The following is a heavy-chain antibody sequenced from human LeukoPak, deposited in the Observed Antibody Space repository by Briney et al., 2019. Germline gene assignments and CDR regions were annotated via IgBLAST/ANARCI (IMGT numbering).Heavy chain of an antibody. V-gene: IGHV1-2*04. CDR1: GYTFTGYY. J-gene: IGHJ5*02. D-gene: IGHD3-10*01. CDR3: VRDGEGVAISVNYWFDP. CDR2: IHPNSGGT. Sequence: ASVKVSCKASGYTFTGYYMHWVRQAPGQGLEWMGWIHPNSGGTNYAQKFQGWVTMTRDTSISTAYMELRSLRSEDTAMYYCVRDGEGVAISVNYWFDPWGQGTLVTVSS.